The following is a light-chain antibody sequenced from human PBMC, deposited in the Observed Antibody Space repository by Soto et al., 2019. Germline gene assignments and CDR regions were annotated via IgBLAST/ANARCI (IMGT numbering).Light chain of an antibody. CDR3: QQYGGSPLVT. CDR2: GAS. CDR1: QSVSSSS. V-gene: IGKV3-20*01. Sequence: EIVLTQSPGTLSLSPEERATLSCRASQSVSSSSLAWYQQKPGQAPRLLVYGASSRATGIPDRFSGSGSGTDFTLTISRLEPEDFAVYYCQQYGGSPLVTFGQGTKLEI. J-gene: IGKJ2*01.